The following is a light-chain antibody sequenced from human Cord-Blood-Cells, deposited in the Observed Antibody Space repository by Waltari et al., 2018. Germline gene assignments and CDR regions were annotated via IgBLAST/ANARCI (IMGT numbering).Light chain of an antibody. CDR2: EVS. J-gene: IGLJ3*02. CDR1: SSDVGGYNY. CDR3: SSYTSSSTYWV. V-gene: IGLV2-14*01. Sequence: QSALTQPASVSGSPGQSITISCTGTSSDVGGYNYVSWYQQHPGKAPKLIIYEVSNRPSGVSNRFSGSKSGNTASLTISGLQAEDEADYYCSSYTSSSTYWVFGGGTKLTVL.